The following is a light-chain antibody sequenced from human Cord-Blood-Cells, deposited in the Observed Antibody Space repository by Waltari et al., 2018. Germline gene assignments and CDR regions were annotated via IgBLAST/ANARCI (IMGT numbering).Light chain of an antibody. V-gene: IGKV3-15*01. Sequence: EIVMTQSPAPLPVSPGERATLPCRASQRVSSNLAWYQQKPGQAPRLLICGASTRATGIPARFSGSGSGTEFTLTISSLQSEDFAVYYCQQYNNWPPYTFGQGTKLEIK. CDR2: GAS. CDR3: QQYNNWPPYT. CDR1: QRVSSN. J-gene: IGKJ2*01.